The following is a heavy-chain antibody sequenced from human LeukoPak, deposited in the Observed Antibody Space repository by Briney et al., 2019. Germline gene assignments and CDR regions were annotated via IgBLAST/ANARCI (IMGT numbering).Heavy chain of an antibody. CDR3: ATYKYCSSTSCYADAPVVYAFDI. J-gene: IGHJ3*02. D-gene: IGHD2-2*01. CDR1: GFAFSSYS. V-gene: IGHV3-21*01. CDR2: ISSSSSYI. Sequence: PGGSLRLSCAASGFAFSSYSMNWVRQAPGKGLEWVSSISSSSSYIYYADSVKGRFTISRDNAKNSLYLQMNSLRAEDTAVYYCATYKYCSSTSCYADAPVVYAFDIWGQGTMVTVSS.